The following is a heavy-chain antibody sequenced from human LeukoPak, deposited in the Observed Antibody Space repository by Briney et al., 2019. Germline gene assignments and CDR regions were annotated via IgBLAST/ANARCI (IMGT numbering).Heavy chain of an antibody. CDR2: INGDGSST. V-gene: IGHV3-74*01. Sequence: GGSLRLSCAASGFTFSSYWMHWVRQAPGKGLVRVSRINGDGSSTTYADSVKGRFTISRDNAKSTLYLQMNGLRAEDTAVYYCARDLVVTSAYWGRGTLVTVSS. CDR3: ARDLVVTSAY. J-gene: IGHJ4*02. D-gene: IGHD3-22*01. CDR1: GFTFSSYW.